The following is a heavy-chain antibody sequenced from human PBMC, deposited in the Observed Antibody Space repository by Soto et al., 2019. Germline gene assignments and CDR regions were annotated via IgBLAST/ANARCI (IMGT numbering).Heavy chain of an antibody. V-gene: IGHV3-11*03. D-gene: IGHD3-22*01. CDR3: VMHYNSSTWFLFAS. CDR2: INPSSTYT. J-gene: IGHJ4*02. CDR1: GFTFLDHY. Sequence: SLILPSAASGFTFLDHYMSWIRQAPGQGQEWISYINPSSTYTHYADSVKGRFTISRDKAENSLYLQMNRLRVEDTALYYVVMHYNSSTWFLFASWGQGT.